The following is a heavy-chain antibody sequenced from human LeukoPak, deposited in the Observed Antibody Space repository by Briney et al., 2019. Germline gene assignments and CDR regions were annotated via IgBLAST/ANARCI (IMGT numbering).Heavy chain of an antibody. CDR2: IKSKTDGGIT. CDR3: TTDWNYVIYYGMDV. Sequence: PGGSLRLSCAASGFSFSNAWMSWVRQAPGKGLEWVGRIKSKTDGGITDYAAPVKGRFTISRDDSKNTLYLQMNSLKTEDTAVYYCTTDWNYVIYYGMDVWGQGTTVTVSS. D-gene: IGHD1-7*01. CDR1: GFSFSNAW. V-gene: IGHV3-15*01. J-gene: IGHJ6*02.